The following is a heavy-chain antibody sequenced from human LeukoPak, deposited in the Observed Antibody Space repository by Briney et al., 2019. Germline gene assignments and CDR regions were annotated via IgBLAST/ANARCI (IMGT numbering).Heavy chain of an antibody. J-gene: IGHJ6*03. Sequence: GGSLRLSCAASGFTFDDYGMSWVRQAPGKGLEWVSGINWNAGSTGYADSVKGRFTISRDNAKNSLYLQMNSLRAEDTAVYYCAKCILTGYYKGYMDVWGKGTTVTISS. CDR3: AKCILTGYYKGYMDV. D-gene: IGHD3-9*01. V-gene: IGHV3-20*04. CDR1: GFTFDDYG. CDR2: INWNAGST.